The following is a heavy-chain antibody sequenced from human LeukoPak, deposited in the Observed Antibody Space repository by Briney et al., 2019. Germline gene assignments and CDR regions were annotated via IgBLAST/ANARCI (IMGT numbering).Heavy chain of an antibody. Sequence: SETLSLTCTVSGGSISRYYWSWIRQPPGKGLEWMGDIYYSGSTNYNPSLKSRVTISVDTSKNQFSLKLSTVTAADTAVYYCGSTNYNPSLKSRVTISVDTSKNQFSLKLSSVTAADTAVYYCARVESSYGYDYYYGLDVWGKGTTVTVSS. D-gene: IGHD3-10*01. CDR3: GSTNYNPSLKSRVTISVDTSKNQFSLKLSSVTAADTAVYYCARVESSYGYDYYYGLDV. J-gene: IGHJ6*04. CDR1: GGSISRYY. V-gene: IGHV4-59*01. CDR2: IYYSGST.